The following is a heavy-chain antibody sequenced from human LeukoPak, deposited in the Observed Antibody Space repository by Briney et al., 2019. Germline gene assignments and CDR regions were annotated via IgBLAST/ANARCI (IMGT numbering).Heavy chain of an antibody. CDR1: GFTFSSYS. V-gene: IGHV3-48*01. J-gene: IGHJ6*02. D-gene: IGHD3-3*01. CDR2: ISSSSSTI. Sequence: GGSLRLSCAASGFTFSSYSMNWVRQAPGKGLEWVSYISSSSSTIYYADSVKGRFTISRDNSKNTMYLQMNSLRAEDTALYYCAQNFKYYYYGMDVWGQGTTVSVSS. CDR3: AQNFKYYYYGMDV.